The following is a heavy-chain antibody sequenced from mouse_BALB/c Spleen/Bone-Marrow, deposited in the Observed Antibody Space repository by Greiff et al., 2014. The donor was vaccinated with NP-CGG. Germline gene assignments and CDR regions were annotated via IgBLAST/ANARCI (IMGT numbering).Heavy chain of an antibody. Sequence: EVMLVESGGGLVQPGGSLRLSCATSGFTFTDYYMSWVRQPPGKALEWLGFIRNKANGYTTEYSASVKGRFTISRDNSQSILYLQMNTLRAEDSATYYCARDRGLLRFDYWGQGTTLPVSS. V-gene: IGHV7-3*02. CDR3: ARDRGLLRFDY. CDR1: GFTFTDYY. J-gene: IGHJ2*01. CDR2: IRNKANGYTT. D-gene: IGHD2-3*01.